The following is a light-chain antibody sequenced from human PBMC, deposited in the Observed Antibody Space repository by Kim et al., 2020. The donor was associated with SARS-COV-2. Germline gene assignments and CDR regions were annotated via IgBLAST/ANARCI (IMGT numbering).Light chain of an antibody. Sequence: DVQMTQSPSSVSASVGDTVTITCRASQGIASWLAWYQQKPGKAPKLLIYAASALQSGVPSRFSGSGSGREFTLTIRSLQPDDVATYFCQQSNNFPITFGQGTRLEIK. CDR3: QQSNNFPIT. V-gene: IGKV1-12*01. CDR2: AAS. J-gene: IGKJ5*01. CDR1: QGIASW.